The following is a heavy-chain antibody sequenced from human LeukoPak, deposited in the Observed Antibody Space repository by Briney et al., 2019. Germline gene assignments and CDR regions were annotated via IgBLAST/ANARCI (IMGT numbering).Heavy chain of an antibody. CDR3: ASQGHHGKIEGTTLSYFYMDV. J-gene: IGHJ6*03. Sequence: SETLSLTCTVSGGSISSSSYYWSWIRQPPGKGLEWIGEINHSGSTNYNPSLKSRVTISVDTSKNQFSLKLSSVTAADTAFYYCASQGHHGKIEGTTLSYFYMDVWGKGTTVTVSS. CDR1: GGSISSSSYY. D-gene: IGHD1-26*01. CDR2: INHSGST. V-gene: IGHV4-39*07.